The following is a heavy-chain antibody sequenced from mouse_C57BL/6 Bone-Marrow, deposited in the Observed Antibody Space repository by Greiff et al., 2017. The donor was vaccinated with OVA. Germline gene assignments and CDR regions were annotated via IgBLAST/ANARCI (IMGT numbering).Heavy chain of an antibody. CDR2: ISYDGSN. V-gene: IGHV3-6*01. D-gene: IGHD4-1*01. CDR3: ARGGTGTGAMDY. CDR1: GYSITSGYY. J-gene: IGHJ4*01. Sequence: EVKLQESGPGLVKPSQSLSLTCSVTGYSITSGYYWNWIRQFPGNKLEWMGYISYDGSNNYNPSLKNRISITRDTSKNQFFLKLNSVTTEDTATYYCARGGTGTGAMDYWGQGTSVTVSS.